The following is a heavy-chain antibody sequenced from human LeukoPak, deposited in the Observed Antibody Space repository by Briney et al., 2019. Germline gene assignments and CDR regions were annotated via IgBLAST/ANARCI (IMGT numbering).Heavy chain of an antibody. J-gene: IGHJ2*01. CDR3: ARVGSGSYHSWYFDL. CDR2: IYYSGST. D-gene: IGHD1-26*01. Sequence: PSQTLSLTCTVSGGSISSGDYYWSWIRQPPGKSLEWIGYIYYSGSTYYNPSLKSRVTISVDTSKNQFSLKLSSVTAADTAVYYCARVGSGSYHSWYFDLWGRGTLVTVSS. CDR1: GGSISSGDYY. V-gene: IGHV4-30-4*01.